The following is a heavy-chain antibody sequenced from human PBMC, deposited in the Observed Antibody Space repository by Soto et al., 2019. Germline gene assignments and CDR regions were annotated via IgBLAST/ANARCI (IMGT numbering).Heavy chain of an antibody. D-gene: IGHD3-10*01. CDR2: ISYDGSNK. V-gene: IGHV3-30-3*01. CDR3: ARDPMGRYYGSGSYYFDY. J-gene: IGHJ4*02. Sequence: QVQLVESGGGVVQPGRSLRLSCAASGFTFSSYAMHWVRQAPGKGLEWVAVISYDGSNKNYADSVKGRFTISRDNSKNTLYLQMNSLRAEDTAVYCCARDPMGRYYGSGSYYFDYWGQGTLVTVSS. CDR1: GFTFSSYA.